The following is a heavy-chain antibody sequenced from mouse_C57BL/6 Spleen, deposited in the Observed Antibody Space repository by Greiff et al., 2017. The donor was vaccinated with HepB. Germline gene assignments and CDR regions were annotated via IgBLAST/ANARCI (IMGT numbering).Heavy chain of an antibody. Sequence: VQLQQPGAELVKPGASVKMSCKASGYTFTSYWITWVKQRPGQGLEWIGDIYPGSGSTNYNEKFKSKATLTVDTSSSTAYMQLSSLTSEDSAVYYCARVGKEVYYAMDYWGQGTSVTVSS. CDR3: ARVGKEVYYAMDY. J-gene: IGHJ4*01. CDR1: GYTFTSYW. CDR2: IYPGSGST. D-gene: IGHD4-1*01. V-gene: IGHV1-55*01.